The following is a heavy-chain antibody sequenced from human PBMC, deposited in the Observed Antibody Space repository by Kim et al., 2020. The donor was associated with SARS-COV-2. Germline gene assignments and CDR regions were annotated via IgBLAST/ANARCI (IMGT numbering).Heavy chain of an antibody. V-gene: IGHV3-21*01. Sequence: GGSLRLSCAASGFTFSSYSMNWVRQAPGKGLEWVSSISSSSSYIYYADSVKGRFTISRDNAKNSLYLQMNSLRAEDTAVYYCARYSTMIVVVITDYGMDVWGQGTTVTVSS. CDR1: GFTFSSYS. J-gene: IGHJ6*02. CDR2: ISSSSSYI. CDR3: ARYSTMIVVVITDYGMDV. D-gene: IGHD3-22*01.